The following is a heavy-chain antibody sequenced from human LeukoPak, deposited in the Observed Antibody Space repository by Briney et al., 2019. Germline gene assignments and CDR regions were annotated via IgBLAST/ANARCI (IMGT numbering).Heavy chain of an antibody. V-gene: IGHV4-34*01. Sequence: SEALSLTCAVCGGSFSGYYWSWIRQPPGKGLEWIGEINHSGSTNYNPSLKSRVTISVDTSKNQFSLKLSSVTAADTAVYYCARVSVVPAAPYYYYYYMDVWGKGTTVTVSS. D-gene: IGHD2-2*01. CDR2: INHSGST. CDR1: GGSFSGYY. J-gene: IGHJ6*03. CDR3: ARVSVVPAAPYYYYYYMDV.